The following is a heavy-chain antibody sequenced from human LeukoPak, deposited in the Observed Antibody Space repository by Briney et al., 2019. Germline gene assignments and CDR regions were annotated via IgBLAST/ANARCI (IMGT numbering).Heavy chain of an antibody. CDR1: GFTFSSYG. J-gene: IGHJ4*02. CDR3: AKDRHAYSSGWYYFDY. Sequence: HPGGSLRLSCAASGFTFSSYGMHWVRQAPGKGLEWVAVISYDGSNKYYADSVKRRFTISRDNSKNTLYLQMNSLRAEDTAVYYCAKDRHAYSSGWYYFDYWGQGTLVTVSS. D-gene: IGHD6-19*01. V-gene: IGHV3-30*18. CDR2: ISYDGSNK.